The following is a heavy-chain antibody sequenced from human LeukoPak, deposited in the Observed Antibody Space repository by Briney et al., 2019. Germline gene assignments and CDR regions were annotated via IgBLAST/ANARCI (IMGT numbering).Heavy chain of an antibody. V-gene: IGHV1-24*01. CDR2: FDPEDGET. CDR1: GYTLTELS. Sequence: ASVKVSCKVSGYTLTELSMHWVRQAPGKGLEGMGGFDPEDGETIYAQKFQGRVTMTEDTSTDTAYMELSSLRSEDTAVYYCATAVVPAARNYYYYMDVWGKGTTVTVSS. J-gene: IGHJ6*03. CDR3: ATAVVPAARNYYYYMDV. D-gene: IGHD2-2*01.